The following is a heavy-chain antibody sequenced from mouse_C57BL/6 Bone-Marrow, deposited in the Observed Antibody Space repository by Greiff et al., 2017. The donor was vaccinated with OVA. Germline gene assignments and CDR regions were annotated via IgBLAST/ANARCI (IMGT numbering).Heavy chain of an antibody. CDR1: GFTFSSYG. Sequence: VHLVESGGDLVKPGGSLKLSCAASGFTFSSYGMSWVRQTPDKRLEWVATISSGGSYTYYPDSVKGRFTISRDNAKNTLYLQMSSLKSEDTAMYYCARQIYYDYYFDYWGQGTTLTVSS. CDR3: ARQIYYDYYFDY. V-gene: IGHV5-6*01. D-gene: IGHD2-4*01. J-gene: IGHJ2*01. CDR2: ISSGGSYT.